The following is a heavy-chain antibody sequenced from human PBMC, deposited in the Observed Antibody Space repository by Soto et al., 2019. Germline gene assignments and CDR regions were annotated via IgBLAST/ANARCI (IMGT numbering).Heavy chain of an antibody. V-gene: IGHV1-2*04. J-gene: IGHJ4*02. CDR3: ARITGGYADY. Sequence: ASVKVSFKASGYTFTGYYMHWLRQAPGQGLEWMGWINSNSGWTNYAQKFQGWVTMTRDTSINTAYMELRRLKSDDTAIYYCARITGGYADYWGQGTLVTVSS. D-gene: IGHD6-25*01. CDR2: INSNSGWT. CDR1: GYTFTGYY.